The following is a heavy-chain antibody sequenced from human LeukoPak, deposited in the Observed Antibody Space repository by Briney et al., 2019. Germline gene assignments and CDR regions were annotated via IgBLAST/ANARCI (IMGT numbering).Heavy chain of an antibody. V-gene: IGHV4-59*01. CDR1: GGSISGYY. CDR3: ARVYSSSSRGAFDI. D-gene: IGHD6-6*01. Sequence: SETLSLTCTVSGGSISGYYWNWIRQPPGKGLEWIGYIYNVDTNYNPSLKSRVTISVDTSKSQFSLKLTSVTAADTAVYYCARVYSSSSRGAFDIWGQGTMVTVPS. CDR2: IYNVDT. J-gene: IGHJ3*02.